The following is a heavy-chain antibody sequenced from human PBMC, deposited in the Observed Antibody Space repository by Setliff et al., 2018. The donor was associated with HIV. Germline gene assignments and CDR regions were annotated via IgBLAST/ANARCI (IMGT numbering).Heavy chain of an antibody. J-gene: IGHJ4*02. CDR1: GASFTTHY. CDR2: ISTSGST. V-gene: IGHV4-4*09. CDR3: TRLAGGYADY. Sequence: SETLSLTCTVSGASFTTHYWSLIRQHPGKGLEWMGCISTSGSTNYNPSLKSRVTLSIDMSKNQFSMKMSSLTAADTVVYYCTRLAGGYADYWGQGTLVTVSS. D-gene: IGHD5-12*01.